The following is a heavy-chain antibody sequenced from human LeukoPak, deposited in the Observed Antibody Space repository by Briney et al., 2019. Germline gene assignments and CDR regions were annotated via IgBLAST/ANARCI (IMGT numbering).Heavy chain of an antibody. CDR2: INPSGGIT. J-gene: IGHJ6*03. CDR3: ARDFNDFWSGYQPAYYYYYMDV. D-gene: IGHD3-3*01. CDR1: GYTFSSYY. Sequence: EASVKVSCKASGYTFSSYYIHWVRQAPGQGLEWMGIINPSGGITTYAQKFQGRVTMTRDTSTSTVYMEVSSLRSEDTAVYYCARDFNDFWSGYQPAYYYYYMDVWGIGTTVTVSS. V-gene: IGHV1-46*01.